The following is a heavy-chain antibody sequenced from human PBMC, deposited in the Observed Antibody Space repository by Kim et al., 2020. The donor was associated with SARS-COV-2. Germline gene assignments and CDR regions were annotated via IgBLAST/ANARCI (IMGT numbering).Heavy chain of an antibody. Sequence: GHKLQGRVTMTTDTSTSTAYMELRSLRSDDTAVYYCARGGYYGSGSYEYWGQGTLVTVSS. J-gene: IGHJ4*02. D-gene: IGHD3-10*01. V-gene: IGHV1-18*01. CDR3: ARGGYYGSGSYEY.